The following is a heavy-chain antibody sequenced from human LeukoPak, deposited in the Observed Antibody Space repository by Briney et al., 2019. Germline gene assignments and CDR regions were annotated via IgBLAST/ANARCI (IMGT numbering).Heavy chain of an antibody. V-gene: IGHV4-59*01. D-gene: IGHD3-10*01. CDR1: GGSISSYY. CDR3: ARDGGFGAFDY. Sequence: SETLSLTCTVSGGSISSYYWSWIRQPPGKGLEWIGYIYYSGSTNYNPSLKSRVTISVDTSKNQFSLKLSSVTAADTAVYYCARDGGFGAFDYWGQGTLVTVSS. CDR2: IYYSGST. J-gene: IGHJ4*02.